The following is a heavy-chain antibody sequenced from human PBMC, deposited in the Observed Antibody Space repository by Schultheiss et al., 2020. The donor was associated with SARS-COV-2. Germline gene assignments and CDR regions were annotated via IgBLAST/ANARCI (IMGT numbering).Heavy chain of an antibody. J-gene: IGHJ4*02. CDR1: GFSFTNAW. CDR2: IKTKADGGAT. CDR3: TTEFIAVTIAADYDY. V-gene: IGHV3-15*05. Sequence: GGSLRLSCFASGFSFTNAWMSWVRQAPGKGLEWVGRIKTKADGGATDYAAPVKGRFIISRDDSEKTLYLQMNSLETEDTAVYFCTTEFIAVTIAADYDYWGQGTLVTVSS. D-gene: IGHD2-15*01.